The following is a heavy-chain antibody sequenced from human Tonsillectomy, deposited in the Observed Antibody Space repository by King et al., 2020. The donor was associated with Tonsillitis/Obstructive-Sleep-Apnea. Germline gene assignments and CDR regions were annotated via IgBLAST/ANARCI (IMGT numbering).Heavy chain of an antibody. CDR3: ARDVTGNLDF. V-gene: IGHV3-7*03. CDR2: INQDGTTK. CDR1: GYTLSNYW. J-gene: IGHJ4*02. Sequence: VQLVESGGGLVQPGGSLRLSCAASGYTLSNYWMAWVRQAPGKGPEWVANINQDGTTKNHIDSVKGRFTISRDNAKNSLYLQMHSLRAEDTAFYYCARDVTGNLDFWGQGPLVTVSS. D-gene: IGHD2-21*02.